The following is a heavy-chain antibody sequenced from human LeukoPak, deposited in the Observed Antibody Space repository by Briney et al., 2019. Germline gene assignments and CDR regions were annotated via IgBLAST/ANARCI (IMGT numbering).Heavy chain of an antibody. Sequence: GGSLRLSCAASGFTFSSYSMNWVRQAPGKGLEWVSSISSSSSYIYYADSVKGRFTISRDNAKNSLYLQMNSLRAEDTAVYYCASLAYCGGDCYSFHDAFDIWGQGTMVTVSS. CDR2: ISSSSSYI. D-gene: IGHD2-21*02. V-gene: IGHV3-21*01. CDR1: GFTFSSYS. CDR3: ASLAYCGGDCYSFHDAFDI. J-gene: IGHJ3*02.